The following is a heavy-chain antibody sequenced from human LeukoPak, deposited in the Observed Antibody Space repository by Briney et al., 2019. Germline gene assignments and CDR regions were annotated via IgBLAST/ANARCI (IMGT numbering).Heavy chain of an antibody. V-gene: IGHV3-23*01. J-gene: IGHJ4*02. Sequence: GGSLRLSCAASGFTFSSYVMNWVRQAPGKGLEWVSTISGSGGSTYYADSVKGRFTISRDNSKNTLYLEMNSLRAEDTAIYYCAKESRSGYFNWGQGTLVSVSS. D-gene: IGHD3-3*01. CDR3: AKESRSGYFN. CDR2: ISGSGGST. CDR1: GFTFSSYV.